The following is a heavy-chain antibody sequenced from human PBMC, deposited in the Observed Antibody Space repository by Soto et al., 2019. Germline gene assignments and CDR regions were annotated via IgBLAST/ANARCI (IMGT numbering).Heavy chain of an antibody. V-gene: IGHV1-69*13. CDR3: ARGGYDILTGYGFDY. D-gene: IGHD3-9*01. J-gene: IGHJ4*02. CDR1: GGTFSSYA. CDR2: IIPIFGTA. Sequence: SVKVSCKASGGTFSSYAISWVRQAPGQGLEWMGGIIPIFGTANYAQKFQGRVTITADESTSTAYMELSSLRSEDTAVYYFARGGYDILTGYGFDYWGQGTLVTASS.